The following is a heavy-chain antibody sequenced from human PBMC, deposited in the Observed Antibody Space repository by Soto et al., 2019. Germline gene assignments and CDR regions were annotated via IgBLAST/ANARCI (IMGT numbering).Heavy chain of an antibody. D-gene: IGHD2-21*02. CDR1: GGTFSSYA. V-gene: IGHV1-69*01. Sequence: QVQLVQSGAEVKKPGSSVKVSCTASGGTFSSYAISWVRQAPGQGLEWMGGIIPIFGTANYAQKFQGRVTITADESTSTAYMELSSLRAEDTAVYYCARDRSVVTAISAYYYYGMDVWGQGTTVTVSS. CDR3: ARDRSVVTAISAYYYYGMDV. CDR2: IIPIFGTA. J-gene: IGHJ6*02.